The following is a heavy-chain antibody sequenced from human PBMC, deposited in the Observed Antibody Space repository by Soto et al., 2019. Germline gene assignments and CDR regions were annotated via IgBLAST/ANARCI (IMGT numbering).Heavy chain of an antibody. CDR3: ARTGVEVIDAAGTYYYYDGMDV. CDR2: ISAYNGNT. Sequence: QVQLVQSGAEVKKPGASVKVSCKASGYTFTSYGISWVRQAPGQGLEWMGWISAYNGNTNYAQKLQGRVTMTKDTAKSTAYVDLRSLRSDHTPVYYCARTGVEVIDAAGTYYYYDGMDVWGQGTTVTDSS. J-gene: IGHJ6*02. V-gene: IGHV1-18*01. CDR1: GYTFTSYG. D-gene: IGHD3-22*01.